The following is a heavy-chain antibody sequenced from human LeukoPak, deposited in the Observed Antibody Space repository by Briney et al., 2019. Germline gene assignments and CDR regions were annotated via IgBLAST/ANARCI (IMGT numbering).Heavy chain of an antibody. CDR3: AKDIAARRGPDY. Sequence: PGGSLRLSCAASGFTFSSYAISRVRQAPGKGLEWVSGISGSGGSTYYADSMKGRFTISRDNSKNTLYLQMNSLRAEDTAVYYCAKDIAARRGPDYWGQGTLVTVSS. D-gene: IGHD6-6*01. V-gene: IGHV3-23*01. J-gene: IGHJ4*02. CDR1: GFTFSSYA. CDR2: ISGSGGST.